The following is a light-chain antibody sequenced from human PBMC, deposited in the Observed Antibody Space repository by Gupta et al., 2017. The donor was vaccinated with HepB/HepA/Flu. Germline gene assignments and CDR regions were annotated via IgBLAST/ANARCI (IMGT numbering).Light chain of an antibody. Sequence: EIVLTQSPGTLSLSPGERATLSCRASQPVGNIYVAWYQQKPGQAPRLLIYGASSRAAAIPDTFSGSGSGTDFSLTINILEPEHFAVYYCLRGYNSGWTFGQGTKVEIK. CDR2: GAS. V-gene: IGKV3-20*01. J-gene: IGKJ1*01. CDR1: QPVGNIY. CDR3: LRGYNSGWT.